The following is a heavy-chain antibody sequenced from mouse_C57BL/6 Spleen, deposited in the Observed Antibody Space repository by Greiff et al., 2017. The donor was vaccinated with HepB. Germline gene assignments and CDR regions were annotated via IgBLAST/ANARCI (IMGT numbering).Heavy chain of an antibody. D-gene: IGHD2-5*01. CDR3: ARQKYSNYNAMDY. J-gene: IGHJ4*01. Sequence: EVMLVESGGGLVKPGGSLKLSCAASGFTFSDYGMHWVRQAPEKGLEWVAYISSGSSTIYYADTVKGRFTISRDNAKNTLFLQMTSLRSEDTAMYYCARQKYSNYNAMDYWGQGTSVTVSS. V-gene: IGHV5-17*01. CDR1: GFTFSDYG. CDR2: ISSGSSTI.